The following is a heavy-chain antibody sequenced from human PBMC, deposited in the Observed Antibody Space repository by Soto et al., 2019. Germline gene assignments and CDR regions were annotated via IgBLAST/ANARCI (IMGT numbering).Heavy chain of an antibody. CDR1: GFTFSSYG. V-gene: IGHV3-33*01. CDR3: ARGQFDDSSGGFDY. D-gene: IGHD3-22*01. CDR2: IWYDGSNK. J-gene: IGHJ4*02. Sequence: QVQLVESGGGVVQPGRSLRLSCAASGFTFSSYGMHWFRQAPGKGLEWGAVIWYDGSNKYYAYSVKGRFTISRDNSKNTLYLQMNSLRAEDTAVYYCARGQFDDSSGGFDYWGQGTLVTVSS.